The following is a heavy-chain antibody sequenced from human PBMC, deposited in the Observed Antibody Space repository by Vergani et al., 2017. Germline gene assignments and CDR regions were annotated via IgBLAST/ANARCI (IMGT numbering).Heavy chain of an antibody. CDR3: AREGIAAAGGYYFDY. CDR1: GFTVSSNY. J-gene: IGHJ4*02. CDR2: ISYDGSNK. V-gene: IGHV3-30-3*01. D-gene: IGHD6-13*01. Sequence: VQLVESGGGLVQPGGSLRLSCAASGFTVSSNYMSWVRQAPGKGLEWVAVISYDGSNKYYADSVKGRFTISRDNSKNTLYLQMNSLRAEDTAVYYCAREGIAAAGGYYFDYWGQGTLVTVSS.